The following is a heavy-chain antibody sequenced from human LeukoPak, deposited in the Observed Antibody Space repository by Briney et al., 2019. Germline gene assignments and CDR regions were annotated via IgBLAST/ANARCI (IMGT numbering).Heavy chain of an antibody. CDR3: ARSHCSGGSCYKYYFDY. V-gene: IGHV4-4*07. CDR1: GGSISSYY. Sequence: SETLSLTCTVSGGSISSYYWSWIRQPPGKGLEWIGRIYTSGSTNYNPSLKSRVTMSVDTSKNQYSLKLSSVTAADTAVYYCARSHCSGGSCYKYYFDYWGQGTLVTVSS. CDR2: IYTSGST. D-gene: IGHD2-15*01. J-gene: IGHJ4*02.